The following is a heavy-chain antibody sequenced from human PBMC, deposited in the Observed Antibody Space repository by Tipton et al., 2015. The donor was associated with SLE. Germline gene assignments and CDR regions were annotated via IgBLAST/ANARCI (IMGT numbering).Heavy chain of an antibody. D-gene: IGHD1-26*01. J-gene: IGHJ6*03. CDR1: RGSIDSGGYY. CDR2: IYTTGIT. Sequence: TLSLTCSDSRGSIDSGGYYWSWIRQHPGKGLEWMGRIYTTGITNYSPSLKSRVTMSIETSKNQFSLRLSSVTAADTAVYYCARGVGQRERYYYYYMDVWGKGTTVTVSS. CDR3: ARGVGQRERYYYYYMDV. V-gene: IGHV4-61*02.